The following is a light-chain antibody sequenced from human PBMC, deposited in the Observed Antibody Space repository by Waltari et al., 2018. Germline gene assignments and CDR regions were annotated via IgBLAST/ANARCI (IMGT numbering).Light chain of an antibody. V-gene: IGLV2-23*02. Sequence: QSALTQPASVSGSPGQSITISCTGTSNDIGSYNLVSWYQQLPGKAPTLIIFEVAKRPSGVSSRVSGSKSGNIASLTISGLQAEDEADYYCCSYAGSSTFDVFGTGTKVTV. J-gene: IGLJ1*01. CDR2: EVA. CDR1: SNDIGSYNL. CDR3: CSYAGSSTFDV.